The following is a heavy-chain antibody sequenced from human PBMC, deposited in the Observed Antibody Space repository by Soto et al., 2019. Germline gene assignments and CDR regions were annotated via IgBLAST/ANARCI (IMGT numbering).Heavy chain of an antibody. D-gene: IGHD6-19*01. J-gene: IGHJ4*02. CDR2: IYQSGST. CDR3: ARRAGSIVVAAYS. V-gene: IGHV4-30-2*03. Sequence: PSETLSLTCDVSGGSINSGGYSWSWIRQPPGKGLEWIGYIYQSGSTYYNPSLKSRVTISVDTPKNQFSLRLSSVTAADTAVYYCARRAGSIVVAAYSWGQGTLVTVAS. CDR1: GGSINSGGYS.